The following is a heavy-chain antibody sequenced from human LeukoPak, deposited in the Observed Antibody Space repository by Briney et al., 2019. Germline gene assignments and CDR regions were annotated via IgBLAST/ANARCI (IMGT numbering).Heavy chain of an antibody. J-gene: IGHJ4*02. CDR1: GFTFSSYA. D-gene: IGHD2-21*02. Sequence: GGSLRLSCAASGFTFSSYAMHWVRQAPGKGLEWVAVISYDGSNKYYADSVKGRFTISRDNSKNTLYLQMSSLRAEDTAVYYCAKETAGDDYWGQGTLVTVSS. CDR2: ISYDGSNK. CDR3: AKETAGDDY. V-gene: IGHV3-30-3*01.